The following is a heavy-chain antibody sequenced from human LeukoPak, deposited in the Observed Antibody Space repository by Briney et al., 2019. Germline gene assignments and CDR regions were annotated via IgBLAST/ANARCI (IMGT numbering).Heavy chain of an antibody. Sequence: GASVKVSCEASGYTFTSYDINWVRLATGQGLEWMGWINPNSGGTNYAQKFQGRVTMTRDTSISTAYMELSRLRSDDTAVYYCASLENYYDSSGYYTSSWPFDYWGQGTLVTVSS. CDR3: ASLENYYDSSGYYTSSWPFDY. J-gene: IGHJ4*02. CDR2: INPNSGGT. D-gene: IGHD3-22*01. CDR1: GYTFTSYD. V-gene: IGHV1-2*02.